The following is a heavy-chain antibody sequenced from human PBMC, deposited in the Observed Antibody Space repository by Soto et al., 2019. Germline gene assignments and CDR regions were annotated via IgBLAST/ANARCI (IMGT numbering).Heavy chain of an antibody. V-gene: IGHV1-46*01. CDR3: ARSGPITMVRMNWFDP. CDR2: INPSGGST. D-gene: IGHD3-10*01. Sequence: ASVKVSCKASGYTFTSYYMHWVRQAPGQGLEWMGIINPSGGSTSYAQKFQGRVTMTRDTSISTAYMELSRLRSDDTAVYYCARSGPITMVRMNWFDPWGQGTLVTVSS. J-gene: IGHJ5*02. CDR1: GYTFTSYY.